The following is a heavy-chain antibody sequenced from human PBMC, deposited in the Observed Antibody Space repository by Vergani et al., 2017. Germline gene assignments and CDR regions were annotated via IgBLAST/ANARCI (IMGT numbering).Heavy chain of an antibody. CDR1: AFTFSSYS. J-gene: IGHJ6*03. CDR3: ARGANWKYFGSGYYMDV. D-gene: IGHD1-7*01. V-gene: IGHV3-21*01. CDR2: ITSSGSYG. Sequence: EVQLVESGGGLVKPGGSLRLSCAASAFTFSSYSMNWVRQAPGKGLEWVSSITSSGSYGYYADSVKGRFTISRDNAKNSLYLQMNSLRAEDTAVYYCARGANWKYFGSGYYMDVWGKGTTVTVSS.